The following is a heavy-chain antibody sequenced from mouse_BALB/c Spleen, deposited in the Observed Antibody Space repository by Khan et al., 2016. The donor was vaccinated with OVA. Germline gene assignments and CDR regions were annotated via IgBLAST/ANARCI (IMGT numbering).Heavy chain of an antibody. CDR2: ISYSGRT. CDR3: ARSVTITTVVATDFDY. CDR1: GYSITSDDA. J-gene: IGHJ2*01. V-gene: IGHV3-2*02. Sequence: EVQLQESGPGLVKPSQSLSLTCTVTGYSITSDDAWKWIRQFAGNKLGWRGYISYSGRTSYNASLKSRISSTRDTSKNQFFLQLKSVTSEDAATYYCARSVTITTVVATDFDYWGQGTTLTVSS. D-gene: IGHD1-1*01.